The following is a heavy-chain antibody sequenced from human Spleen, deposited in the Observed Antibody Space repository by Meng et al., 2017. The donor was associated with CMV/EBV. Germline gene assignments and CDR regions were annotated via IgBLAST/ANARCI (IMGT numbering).Heavy chain of an antibody. V-gene: IGHV3-66*01. CDR2: IYSGGST. CDR3: ARGDYYDSSGYFDY. CDR1: GFTVSSNY. Sequence: VELVESGGGLVQPGGSLRLSCAASGFTVSSNYMSWVRQAPGKGLEWVSVIYSGGSTYYADSVKGRFTISRDNSKNTLYLQMNSLRAEDTAVYYCARGDYYDSSGYFDYWGQGTLVTVSS. J-gene: IGHJ4*02. D-gene: IGHD3-22*01.